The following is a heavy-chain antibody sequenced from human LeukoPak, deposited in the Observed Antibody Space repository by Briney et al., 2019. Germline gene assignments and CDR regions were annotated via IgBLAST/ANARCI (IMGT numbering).Heavy chain of an antibody. CDR3: TTGGL. CDR1: GFTFNNAW. J-gene: IGHJ4*02. CDR2: IKSKTDGRTT. V-gene: IGHV3-15*01. Sequence: GGSLRLSCAAPGFTFNNAWMSWVRQAPGKGLEWVGRIKSKTDGRTTAYAAPVKGRFTISSDDSKKTLYLQMNSLEAEDTALYYCTTGGLWGQGTLVTVS.